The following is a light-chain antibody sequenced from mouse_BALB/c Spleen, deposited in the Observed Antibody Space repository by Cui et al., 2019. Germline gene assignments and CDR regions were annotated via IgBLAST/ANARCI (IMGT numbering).Light chain of an antibody. V-gene: IGKV4-74*01. CDR1: SSVSSSY. Sequence: QIVLTQSQAIMSASLGERITMTCTASSSVSSSYLHWYQQKPGSSPKLWIYSTSNLASGVPARFSGSGSGTSYSLTISSMEAEDAATYYCHQYHRSPFTFGSGTKLEIK. CDR3: HQYHRSPFT. CDR2: STS. J-gene: IGKJ4*01.